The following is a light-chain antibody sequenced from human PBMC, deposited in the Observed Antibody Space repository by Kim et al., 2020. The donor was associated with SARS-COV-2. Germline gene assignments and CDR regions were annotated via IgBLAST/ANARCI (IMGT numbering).Light chain of an antibody. CDR3: QQSYTRGLT. V-gene: IGKV1-39*01. CDR2: AAS. CDR1: QSISSF. Sequence: ASVGDRVTITCRASQSISSFLNWYQHKPGKAPRLLIYAASSLQSGVPSRFSCSRYGTDFTLTISSLQPEDFATYYCQQSYTRGLTFGGGTKVDIK. J-gene: IGKJ4*01.